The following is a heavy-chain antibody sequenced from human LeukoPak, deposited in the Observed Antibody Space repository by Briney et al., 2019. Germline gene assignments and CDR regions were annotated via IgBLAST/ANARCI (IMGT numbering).Heavy chain of an antibody. CDR2: IYYSGST. CDR1: GGSTSSYY. Sequence: SETLSLTCTVSGGSTSSYYWSWLRQPPGKGLEWIGYIYYSGSTNYNPSLKSRVTISVDTSKNQFSLKLSSVTAADTAVYYCARDLYGDYVGAPFQHWGQGTLVTVSS. V-gene: IGHV4-59*08. CDR3: ARDLYGDYVGAPFQH. J-gene: IGHJ1*01. D-gene: IGHD4-17*01.